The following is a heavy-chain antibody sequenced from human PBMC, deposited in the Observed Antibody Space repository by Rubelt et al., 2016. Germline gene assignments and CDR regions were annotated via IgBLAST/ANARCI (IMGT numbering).Heavy chain of an antibody. CDR2: INYSGST. Sequence: KESGPSLVKPTQTLTLTCTFSGFSLTTSGVGVGWIRQPPGKGLEWIANINYSGSTYYNPSPKSRVTISVDTSKNQFSLRLSSVTAADTAVYYCARGGASSKYFDSWGQGTLVAVSS. V-gene: IGHV4-39*07. CDR1: GFSLTTSGVG. J-gene: IGHJ4*02. CDR3: ARGGASSKYFDS. D-gene: IGHD2-2*01.